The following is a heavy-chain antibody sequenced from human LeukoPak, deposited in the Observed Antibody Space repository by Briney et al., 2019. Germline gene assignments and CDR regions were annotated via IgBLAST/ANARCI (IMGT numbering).Heavy chain of an antibody. V-gene: IGHV1-69*13. Sequence: GASVKVSCKASGGTFSSYAISWVRQAPGQGLEWMGGIIPIFGTANYAQKFQGRVTITADESTSTAYMELSSLRSEDTAVYYCANFGTHSSSWKTSGMDVWGQGTTVTVSS. CDR1: GGTFSSYA. CDR3: ANFGTHSSSWKTSGMDV. CDR2: IIPIFGTA. J-gene: IGHJ6*02. D-gene: IGHD6-13*01.